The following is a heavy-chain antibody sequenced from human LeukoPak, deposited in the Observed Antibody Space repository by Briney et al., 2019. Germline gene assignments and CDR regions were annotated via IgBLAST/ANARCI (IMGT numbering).Heavy chain of an antibody. CDR1: GFTFSSYS. J-gene: IGHJ6*02. V-gene: IGHV3-48*01. CDR3: ARDPTLPYCSSTSCYTGPSCGMDV. D-gene: IGHD2-2*02. CDR2: ISSSSSTI. Sequence: GGSLRLSCAASGFTFSSYSMNWVRQAPGKGLEWVSYISSSSSTIYYADSVKGRFTISRDNSKNTLYLQMNSLRAEDTAVYYCARDPTLPYCSSTSCYTGPSCGMDVWGQGTTVTVSS.